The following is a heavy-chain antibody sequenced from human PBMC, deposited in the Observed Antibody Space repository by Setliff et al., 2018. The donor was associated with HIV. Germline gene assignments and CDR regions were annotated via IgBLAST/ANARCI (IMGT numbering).Heavy chain of an antibody. CDR3: AKTLPTLYPPHDYYFAMDV. CDR1: GFTFSSYA. J-gene: IGHJ6*02. D-gene: IGHD2-15*01. Sequence: LSCAASGFTFSSYAMSWVRQAPGKGLEWVSAISGSGGSTYYADSVRGRFTISRDNSRNMLYLQMNSLRAEDTAVYYCAKTLPTLYPPHDYYFAMDVWGQGTTVTVSS. CDR2: ISGSGGST. V-gene: IGHV3-23*01.